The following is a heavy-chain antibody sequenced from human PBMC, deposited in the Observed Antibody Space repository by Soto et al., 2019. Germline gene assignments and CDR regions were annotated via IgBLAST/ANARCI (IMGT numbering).Heavy chain of an antibody. Sequence: SLRLSCAASGFTFSSYAMSWVRQAPGKGLEWVSAISFSGGGTYYADSVKGRFTISRDNSKNTLYLQMNSLRAEDTAVYYCAKDQCQWLVQFYGMDVWGQGTTVTVSS. D-gene: IGHD6-19*01. V-gene: IGHV3-23*01. J-gene: IGHJ6*02. CDR2: ISFSGGGT. CDR3: AKDQCQWLVQFYGMDV. CDR1: GFTFSSYA.